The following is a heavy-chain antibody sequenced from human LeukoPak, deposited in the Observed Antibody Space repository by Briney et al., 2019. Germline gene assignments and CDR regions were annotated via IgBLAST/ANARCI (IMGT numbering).Heavy chain of an antibody. CDR3: AKAAGRGYNYGDYFDY. J-gene: IGHJ4*02. V-gene: IGHV3-23*01. CDR1: GFTFSNSA. Sequence: GGSLRLSCAASGFTFSNSAMSWVRQAPGKGLEWVSAISGSGGGTYYADSVKGRFTISRDNSKNTLYVQMNSLRAADTAVYCCAKAAGRGYNYGDYFDYWGQGTLVTVSS. D-gene: IGHD5-18*01. CDR2: ISGSGGGT.